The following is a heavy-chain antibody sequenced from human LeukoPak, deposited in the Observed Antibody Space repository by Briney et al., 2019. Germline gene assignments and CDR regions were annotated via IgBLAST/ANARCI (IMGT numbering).Heavy chain of an antibody. V-gene: IGHV3-53*04. CDR2: IYSGGST. CDR1: GFTVSSNY. D-gene: IGHD2-21*01. Sequence: ETLSLTCTASGFTVSSNYMSWVRQAPGKGLEWVSVIYSGGSTYYADSVKGRFTISRHNSKNTLYLQMNSLRAEDTAVYYCARSAVVASKRGGRDYYYYYGMDVWGQGTTVTVSS. CDR3: ARSAVVASKRGGRDYYYYYGMDV. J-gene: IGHJ6*02.